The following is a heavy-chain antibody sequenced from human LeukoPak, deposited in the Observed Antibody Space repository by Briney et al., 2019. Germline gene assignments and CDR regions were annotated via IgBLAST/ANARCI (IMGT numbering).Heavy chain of an antibody. D-gene: IGHD2-2*03. CDR1: GGTFSSYA. CDR3: ASGYCSSTSYYYYGMDV. J-gene: IGHJ6*02. CDR2: IIPILGIA. Sequence: SVKVSCKASGGTFSSYAISWVRQAPGQGLEWMGRIIPILGIANYAQKFQGRVTITADESTSTAYMELSSLRSEDTAVYYCASGYCSSTSYYYYGMDVWGQGTTVTVSS. V-gene: IGHV1-69*04.